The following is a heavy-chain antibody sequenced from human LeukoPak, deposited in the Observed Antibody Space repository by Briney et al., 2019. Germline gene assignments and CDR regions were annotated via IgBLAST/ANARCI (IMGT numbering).Heavy chain of an antibody. J-gene: IGHJ4*02. CDR1: GGSIIGSTYY. CDR2: AFYSGDT. Sequence: PSETLSHTCTVSGGSIIGSTYYWGWIRQPPGKGLERIGSAFYSGDTYYKSSLKSRVTISVDTSKNQFSLKLGSVTAADTAVYYCGRLRGAMTTVTSNFDSWGQGTLVTVSS. CDR3: GRLRGAMTTVTSNFDS. D-gene: IGHD4-17*01. V-gene: IGHV4-39*01.